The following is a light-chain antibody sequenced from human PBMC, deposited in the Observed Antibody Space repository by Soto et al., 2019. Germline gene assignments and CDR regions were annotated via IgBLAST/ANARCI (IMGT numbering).Light chain of an antibody. CDR3: IAWDDSLKGPV. Sequence: QSVLTQPPSASGTPGQRVTISCSGSSSNIGRNAVNWYQQVPGTAPKLLIYSHDQRPSGVPDRFSGSKSGTSASLAISGLQSEDEAKYYCIAWDDSLKGPVFGGGTKLTVL. J-gene: IGLJ3*02. V-gene: IGLV1-44*01. CDR1: SSNIGRNA. CDR2: SHD.